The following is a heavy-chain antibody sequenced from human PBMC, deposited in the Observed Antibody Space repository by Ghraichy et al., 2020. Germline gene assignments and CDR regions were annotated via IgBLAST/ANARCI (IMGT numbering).Heavy chain of an antibody. CDR3: ARDAHPPPGDYWQGYFDY. V-gene: IGHV3-21*01. CDR2: ISSSSSYI. Sequence: GESLNISCAASGFTFSSYSMNWVRQAPGKGLEWVSSISSSSSYIYYADSVKGRFTISRDNAKNSLYLQMNSLRAEDTAVYYCARDAHPPPGDYWQGYFDYWGQGTLVTVSS. J-gene: IGHJ4*02. D-gene: IGHD4-17*01. CDR1: GFTFSSYS.